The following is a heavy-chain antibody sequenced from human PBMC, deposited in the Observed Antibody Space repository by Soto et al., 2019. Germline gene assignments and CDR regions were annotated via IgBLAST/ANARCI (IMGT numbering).Heavy chain of an antibody. CDR2: INAGNGNT. Sequence: SVKVSCKASGYTFTSYAMHWVRQAPGQRLEWMGWINAGNGNTKYSQKFQGRVTITRDTSASTAYMELSSLRSEDTAVYYCARDPTLVGATWGAPDAFDIWGQGTMVTVSS. V-gene: IGHV1-3*01. CDR3: ARDPTLVGATWGAPDAFDI. CDR1: GYTFTSYA. D-gene: IGHD1-26*01. J-gene: IGHJ3*02.